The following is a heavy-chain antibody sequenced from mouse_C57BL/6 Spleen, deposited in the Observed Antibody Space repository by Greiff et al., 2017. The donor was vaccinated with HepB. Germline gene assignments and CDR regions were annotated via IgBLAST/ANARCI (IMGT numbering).Heavy chain of an antibody. V-gene: IGHV5-4*01. Sequence: QLLESGGGLVKPGGSLKLSCAASGFTFSSYAMSWVRQTPEKRLEWVATISDGGSYTYYPDNIKGRFTITRDNAKNTLYLQMSHLNSEDTAMYYCASDSWVFDYWGKGTTLTVSS. CDR2: ISDGGSYT. CDR3: ASDSWVFDY. CDR1: GFTFSSYA. D-gene: IGHD1-1*01. J-gene: IGHJ2*01.